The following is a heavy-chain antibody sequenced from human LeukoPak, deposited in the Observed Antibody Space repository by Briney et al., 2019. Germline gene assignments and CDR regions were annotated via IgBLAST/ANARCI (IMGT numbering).Heavy chain of an antibody. D-gene: IGHD2-8*01. CDR3: AKDSELMVYATPDY. J-gene: IGHJ4*02. Sequence: PGGSLRLSCVASGFTFSSYEMNWVRQAPGKGLEWVSAISGSGGSTYYADSVKGRFTISRDNSKNTLYLQMNSLRAEDTAVYYCAKDSELMVYATPDYWGQGTLVTVSS. CDR1: GFTFSSYE. CDR2: ISGSGGST. V-gene: IGHV3-23*01.